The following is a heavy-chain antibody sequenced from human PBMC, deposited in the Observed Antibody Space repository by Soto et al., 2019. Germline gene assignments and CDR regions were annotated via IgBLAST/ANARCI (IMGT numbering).Heavy chain of an antibody. Sequence: ASVKVYCKAFGYTFTGYYMHWLRQAPGQGLEWMGWINPNSGGTNYAQKFQGWVTMTRDTSISTAYMELSRLRSDDTAVYYCARVGPSPGIVGATVYYYYYAMDIWGQGTTVTVS. CDR2: INPNSGGT. CDR3: ARVGPSPGIVGATVYYYYYAMDI. V-gene: IGHV1-2*04. CDR1: GYTFTGYY. J-gene: IGHJ6*02. D-gene: IGHD1-26*01.